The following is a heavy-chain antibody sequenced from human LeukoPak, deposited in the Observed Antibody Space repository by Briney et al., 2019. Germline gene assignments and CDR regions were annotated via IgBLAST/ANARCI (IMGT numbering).Heavy chain of an antibody. CDR3: ARSHYYGMDV. J-gene: IGHJ6*02. CDR2: TLYRSKWYN. Sequence: PSQTLSLTCAISGDSVSSNSASWNWIRRSPSRGLEWLGKTLYRSKWYNDYAVSVKSRITINPDTSKNQFSLQLNSVTPEDTAVYYCARSHYYGMDVWGQGTTVTVAS. CDR1: GDSVSSNSAS. V-gene: IGHV6-1*01.